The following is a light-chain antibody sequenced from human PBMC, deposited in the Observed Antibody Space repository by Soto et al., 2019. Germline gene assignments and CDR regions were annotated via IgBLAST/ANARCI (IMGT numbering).Light chain of an antibody. J-gene: IGKJ2*01. Sequence: DIQMTQSPSSLSASVGDRVTITCRASQRISSYLNWYQQKPGQAPKLLIYAASSLQSGVPSRFSGSGSGTDFTLTISSLQPEDFATYYCQQSYSTPRYTFGQGTKLEIK. CDR2: AAS. CDR1: QRISSY. CDR3: QQSYSTPRYT. V-gene: IGKV1-39*01.